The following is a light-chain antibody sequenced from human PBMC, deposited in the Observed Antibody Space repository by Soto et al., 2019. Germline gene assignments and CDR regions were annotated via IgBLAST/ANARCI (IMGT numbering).Light chain of an antibody. CDR2: GAS. J-gene: IGKJ2*01. V-gene: IGKV3-15*01. CDR3: QQYDNWPYT. Sequence: EIVMTHSPATLSVSPGERATLSCRASQSVSNNLAWYQQKPGQAPRLLIYGASTRATAIPARCSGSGSGTEFTLTISSLQSEDFAVYFCQQYDNWPYTFGQGTKLEIK. CDR1: QSVSNN.